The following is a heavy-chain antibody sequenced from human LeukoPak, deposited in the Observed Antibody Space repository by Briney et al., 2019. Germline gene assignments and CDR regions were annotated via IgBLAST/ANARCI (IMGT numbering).Heavy chain of an antibody. CDR1: EFTFSSYA. J-gene: IGHJ4*02. V-gene: IGHV3-23*01. CDR3: AKQAHDTGWSYFDY. Sequence: GALRLSCAASEFTFSSYAMSWVRQAPGKGLEWVSAISGSDGSTYYADSVKGRFTSSRDNSKNTLYLQMNSLRAEDTAVYYCAKQAHDTGWSYFDYWGQGTLVTVSS. D-gene: IGHD6-19*01. CDR2: ISGSDGST.